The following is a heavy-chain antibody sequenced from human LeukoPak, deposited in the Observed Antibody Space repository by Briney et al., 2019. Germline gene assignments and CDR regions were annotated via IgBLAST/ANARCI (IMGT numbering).Heavy chain of an antibody. J-gene: IGHJ4*02. CDR2: INHSGST. V-gene: IGHV4-34*01. CDR1: GGSFSGYY. Sequence: SETLSLTCAVYGGSFSGYYWSWIRQPPGKGLEWIGEINHSGSTNYNPSLKSRVTISVDTSKNQFSLKLSSVTAADTAVYYCGSDETTVTISGFYWGQGTLVTVSS. D-gene: IGHD4-11*01. CDR3: GSDETTVTISGFY.